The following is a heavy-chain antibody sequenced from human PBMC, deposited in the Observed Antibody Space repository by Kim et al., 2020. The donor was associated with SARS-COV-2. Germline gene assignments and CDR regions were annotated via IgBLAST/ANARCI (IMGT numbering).Heavy chain of an antibody. V-gene: IGHV3-49*02. D-gene: IGHD2-2*01. CDR3: TRGCLRYQLLLHGMDV. Sequence: SVKGRFTISRDDSKSIAYLQMNSLKTEDTAVYYCTRGCLRYQLLLHGMDVWGQGTTVTVSS. J-gene: IGHJ6*02.